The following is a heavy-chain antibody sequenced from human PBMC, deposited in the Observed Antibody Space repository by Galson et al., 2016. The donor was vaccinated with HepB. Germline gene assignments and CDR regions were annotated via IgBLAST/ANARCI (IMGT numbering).Heavy chain of an antibody. CDR3: ARGDSSYSGMDV. V-gene: IGHV3-13*04. CDR1: GFTFSSYG. CDR2: IGSAGDT. J-gene: IGHJ6*02. Sequence: SLRLSCAASGFTFSSYGMHWVRQVTGKGLEWVAAIGSAGDTYYRGSVKGRFAISRENAKKSLFLQMNSLRAGDTAVYYCARGDSSYSGMDVWGQGTAVTVSS. D-gene: IGHD6-6*01.